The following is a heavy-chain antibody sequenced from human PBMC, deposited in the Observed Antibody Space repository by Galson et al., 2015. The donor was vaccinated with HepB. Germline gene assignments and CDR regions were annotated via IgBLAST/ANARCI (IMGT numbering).Heavy chain of an antibody. CDR2: IWYDGTNK. J-gene: IGHJ4*02. D-gene: IGHD3-9*01. Sequence: SLRLSCAASGFNFSTYGMHWVRQAPGKGLEWVAVIWYDGTNKYYADSVKGRFTISRDNSKNTLFLQMNSLSAEDTAVYYCARDRTLLRFFDLLDYWGQGTLVTVSS. CDR1: GFNFSTYG. CDR3: ARDRTLLRFFDLLDY. V-gene: IGHV3-33*01.